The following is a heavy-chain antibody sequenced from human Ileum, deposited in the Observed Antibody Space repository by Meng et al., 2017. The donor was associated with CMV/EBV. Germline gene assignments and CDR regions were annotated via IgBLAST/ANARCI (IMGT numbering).Heavy chain of an antibody. CDR3: VRAEYGDYGGY. J-gene: IGHJ4*02. Sequence: GGSLRPSCATSGFIISDYYMAWIRQAPGEGLEWISYISGSSNTIYYADSVRGRFTVSRDNAKESVYLQMNSLRADDTAVYYCVRAEYGDYGGYWGQGTLVTVSS. D-gene: IGHD4/OR15-4a*01. CDR2: ISGSSNTI. V-gene: IGHV3-11*01. CDR1: GFIISDYY.